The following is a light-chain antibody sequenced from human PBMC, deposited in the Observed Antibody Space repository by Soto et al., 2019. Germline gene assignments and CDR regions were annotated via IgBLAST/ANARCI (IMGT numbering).Light chain of an antibody. J-gene: IGKJ1*01. Sequence: EIVLTQSPAALSLSPGERATLSCRAGQSVSSYLAWYQQKPGQAPRLLMYEASNRATGIPARFSGGGSGTDFTLTISSLEPEDFAVYYCQQRSDWPWTFGQGTKVDI. V-gene: IGKV3-11*01. CDR3: QQRSDWPWT. CDR1: QSVSSY. CDR2: EAS.